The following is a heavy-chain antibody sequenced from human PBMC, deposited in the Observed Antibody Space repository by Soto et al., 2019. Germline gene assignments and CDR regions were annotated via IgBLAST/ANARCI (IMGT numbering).Heavy chain of an antibody. CDR1: GFTFSSYG. CDR3: ASEYCSGGRCYYYGMDV. V-gene: IGHV3-33*01. D-gene: IGHD2-15*01. CDR2: IWYDGSNK. J-gene: IGHJ6*02. Sequence: QVQLVESGGGVVQPGRSLRLSCAASGFTFSSYGMHWVCQAPGKGLEWVAVIWYDGSNKYYADSVKGRFTISRDNSKNTLYLQMNSLRAEDTAVYYCASEYCSGGRCYYYGMDVWGQGTTVTVSS.